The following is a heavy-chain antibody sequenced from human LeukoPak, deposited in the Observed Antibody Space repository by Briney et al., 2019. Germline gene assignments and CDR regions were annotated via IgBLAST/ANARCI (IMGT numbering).Heavy chain of an antibody. CDR1: GFTFSSYS. CDR2: INHSGST. V-gene: IGHV4-34*01. Sequence: AGGSLRLPCAASGFTFSSYSMNWVRQAPGKGLEWIGEINHSGSTNYNPSLKSRVTISVDTSKNQFSLKLSSVTAADTAVYYCAREGATQGGNPKGEAFDIWGQGTMVTVSS. J-gene: IGHJ3*02. D-gene: IGHD4-23*01. CDR3: AREGATQGGNPKGEAFDI.